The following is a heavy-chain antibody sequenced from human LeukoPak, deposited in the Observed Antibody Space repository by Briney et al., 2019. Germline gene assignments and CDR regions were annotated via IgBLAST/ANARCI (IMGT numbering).Heavy chain of an antibody. D-gene: IGHD3-10*01. V-gene: IGHV1-18*01. Sequence: ASVKVSCKASGYTFTNYGISWVRQAPGQGLEWMGWISAYNGNTNYTQKLQGRVTMTTDTSTSTTYMELRSLRSDDTAVYYCARDHQYYYGSGSYYSWGQGTLVTVSS. CDR2: ISAYNGNT. CDR3: ARDHQYYYGSGSYYS. J-gene: IGHJ5*02. CDR1: GYTFTNYG.